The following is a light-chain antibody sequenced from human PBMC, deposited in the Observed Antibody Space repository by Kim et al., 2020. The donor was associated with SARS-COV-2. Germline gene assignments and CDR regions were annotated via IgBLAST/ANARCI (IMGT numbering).Light chain of an antibody. CDR1: QSISSW. Sequence: SASVGDRVTITCRASQSISSWLAWYQQKPGKAPKLLIYKASSLKSGVPSRFSGSGSGTEFTLTISSLQPDDFATYYCQQYNSLWTFGQGTKVEIE. CDR2: KAS. CDR3: QQYNSLWT. V-gene: IGKV1-5*03. J-gene: IGKJ1*01.